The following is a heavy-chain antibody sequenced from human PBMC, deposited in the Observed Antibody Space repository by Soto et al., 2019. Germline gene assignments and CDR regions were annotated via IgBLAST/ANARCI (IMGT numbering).Heavy chain of an antibody. V-gene: IGHV4-59*01. CDR3: ARFAPPRYGSGSYYHYYYYYMDV. CDR1: GGSISSYY. Sequence: ASETLSLTCTVSGGSISSYYWSWIRQPPGKGLEWIGYIYYSGSTNYNPSLKSRVTISVDTSKNQFSLKLSSVTAADTAVYYCARFAPPRYGSGSYYHYYYYYMDVWGKGTTVTVSS. J-gene: IGHJ6*03. D-gene: IGHD3-10*01. CDR2: IYYSGST.